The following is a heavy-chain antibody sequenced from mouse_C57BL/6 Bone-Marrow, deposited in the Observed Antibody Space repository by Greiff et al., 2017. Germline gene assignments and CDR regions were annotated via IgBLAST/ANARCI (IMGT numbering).Heavy chain of an antibody. CDR2: INPNNGGT. V-gene: IGHV1-26*01. D-gene: IGHD2-1*01. CDR3: AREAYGNYSYAMDY. J-gene: IGHJ4*01. Sequence: EVQLHQSGPELVKPGASVKISCKASGYTFTDYYMKWVKQSHGKRLEWIGEINPNNGGTSYHQKFKGKATLTVDKSSSTAYMELRSLTSEDSAVYYCAREAYGNYSYAMDYWGQGTSVTVSS. CDR1: GYTFTDYY.